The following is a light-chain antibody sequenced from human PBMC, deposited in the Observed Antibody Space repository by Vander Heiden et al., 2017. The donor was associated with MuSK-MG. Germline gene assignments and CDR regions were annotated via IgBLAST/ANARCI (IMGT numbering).Light chain of an antibody. CDR3: QQYYRDEPFT. Sequence: DIQMTQSPSTLSASVGDRVTITCRASQSISSWLAWYQQKPGKAPKLLIYKASSLQSGVPSRFSGSGSGTEFTLTSSSLQTDDFATYYCQQYYRDEPFTFGQGTKLEIK. V-gene: IGKV1-5*03. CDR1: QSISSW. CDR2: KAS. J-gene: IGKJ2*01.